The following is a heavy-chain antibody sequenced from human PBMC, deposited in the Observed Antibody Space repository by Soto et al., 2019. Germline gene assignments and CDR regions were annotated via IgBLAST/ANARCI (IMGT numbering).Heavy chain of an antibody. V-gene: IGHV3-48*02. J-gene: IGHJ6*02. D-gene: IGHD3-3*01. Sequence: GGSLRLSCAASGFTFSSYSMNWVRQAPGKGLEWVSYISSSSSTIYYADSVKGRFTISRDNAKNSLYLQMNSLRDEDTAVYYCARDSSITIFGVVTDYYYYYGMDVWGQGTTVTVSS. CDR2: ISSSSSTI. CDR3: ARDSSITIFGVVTDYYYYYGMDV. CDR1: GFTFSSYS.